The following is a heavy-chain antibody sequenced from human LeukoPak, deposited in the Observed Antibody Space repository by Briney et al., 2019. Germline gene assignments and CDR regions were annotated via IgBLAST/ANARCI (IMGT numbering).Heavy chain of an antibody. Sequence: PGGSLRLSCVGSGFTFRSHAMSWVRQAPEKGLEFVSGIYENGGTTYYADSVKDRFSISRDNSKNTLYLQMNSLRAEDTAVYYCARGPGDYWGQGTLVTVSS. J-gene: IGHJ4*02. CDR3: ARGPGDY. D-gene: IGHD7-27*01. V-gene: IGHV3-23*01. CDR1: GFTFRSHA. CDR2: IYENGGTT.